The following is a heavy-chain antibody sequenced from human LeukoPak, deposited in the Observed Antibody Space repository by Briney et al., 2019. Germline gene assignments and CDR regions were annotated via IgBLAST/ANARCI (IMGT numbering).Heavy chain of an antibody. J-gene: IGHJ2*01. V-gene: IGHV3-23*01. CDR3: AKIPSSFWSGYSSGWYFDL. CDR1: GFTFSSYA. CDR2: ISGSGGST. D-gene: IGHD3-3*01. Sequence: GGPLRLSCAASGFTFSSYAMHWVRQAPGKGLEWVSAISGSGGSTYYADSVKGRFTISRDNPKNTLYLQMNSLRAEDTAVYYCAKIPSSFWSGYSSGWYFDLWGRGTLVTVSS.